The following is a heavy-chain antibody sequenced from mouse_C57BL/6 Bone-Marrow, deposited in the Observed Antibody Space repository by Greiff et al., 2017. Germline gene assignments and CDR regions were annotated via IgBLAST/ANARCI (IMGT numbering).Heavy chain of an antibody. CDR2: IDPEIGDT. Sequence: VQLQQSGAELVRPGASVKLSCTASGFNIKDDYIHWVKQRPEQGLEWIGWIDPEIGDTEYASKFQGKGTITSDTSSTTAYLQLSSLTSEDTAVYYCSSYDGDYFDFWGQGTPLTVAS. D-gene: IGHD2-3*01. J-gene: IGHJ2*01. V-gene: IGHV14-4*01. CDR3: SSYDGDYFDF. CDR1: GFNIKDDY.